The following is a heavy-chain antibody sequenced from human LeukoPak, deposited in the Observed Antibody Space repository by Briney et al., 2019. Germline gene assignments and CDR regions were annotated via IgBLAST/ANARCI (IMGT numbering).Heavy chain of an antibody. V-gene: IGHV3-66*01. J-gene: IGHJ4*02. CDR2: IYSGGST. CDR3: ARDFNNYYGSGSDY. Sequence: SGGSLRLSCAASGFTVSSNYMSWVRQAPGKGLEWVSVIYSGGSTYYADSVKGRFTISRDNSKNTLYLQMNSLRAEDTAVYYCARDFNNYYGSGSDYWGQGTLVTVSS. D-gene: IGHD3-10*01. CDR1: GFTVSSNY.